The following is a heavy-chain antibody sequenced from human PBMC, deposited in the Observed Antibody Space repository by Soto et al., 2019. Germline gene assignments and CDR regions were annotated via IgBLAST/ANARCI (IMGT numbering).Heavy chain of an antibody. CDR1: GGIFHGYG. CDR3: ARDGIGGTVFRGYLDY. J-gene: IGHJ4*02. V-gene: IGHV3-33*01. Sequence: QEQLVESGGGVVQPGTSLRLSCAVPGGIFHGYGMHWVRQAPGKGLEWVAIIRFDGSNEEYADSVKGRFTISRDNSKNTLYLQMTHLGAEDTAVYYCARDGIGGTVFRGYLDYWGRGTVVTVSS. D-gene: IGHD1-7*01. CDR2: IRFDGSNE.